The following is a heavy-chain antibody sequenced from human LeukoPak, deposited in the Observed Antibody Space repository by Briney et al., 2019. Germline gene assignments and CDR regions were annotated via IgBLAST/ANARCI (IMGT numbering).Heavy chain of an antibody. CDR2: ISAYNGNT. V-gene: IGHV1-18*01. J-gene: IGHJ3*02. D-gene: IGHD5-18*01. CDR1: GYTFTSYG. Sequence: WASVKVSCKASGYTFTSYGISWVRQAPGQGLEWMGWISAYNGNTNYAQKLQGRVTMTTDTSTSTAYMELRSLGSDDTAVYYCARDPSGQLGYTYGSGAFDIWGQGTMVTVSS. CDR3: ARDPSGQLGYTYGSGAFDI.